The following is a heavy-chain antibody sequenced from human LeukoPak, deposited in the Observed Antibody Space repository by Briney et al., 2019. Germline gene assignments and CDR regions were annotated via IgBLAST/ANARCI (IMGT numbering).Heavy chain of an antibody. CDR3: ARGGTSGSYFVPDY. J-gene: IGHJ4*02. D-gene: IGHD1-26*01. V-gene: IGHV4-39*07. CDR2: IYYSGST. Sequence: SETLSLTCTVSGGSISSSSYYWGWIRQPPGKGLEWSGRIYYSGSTYYNPSLKSRVTISVDTSKNQFSLKLSSVTAADTAVYYCARGGTSGSYFVPDYWGQGTLVTVSS. CDR1: GGSISSSSYY.